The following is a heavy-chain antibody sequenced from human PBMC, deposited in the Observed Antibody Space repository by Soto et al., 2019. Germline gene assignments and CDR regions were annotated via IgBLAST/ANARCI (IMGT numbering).Heavy chain of an antibody. J-gene: IGHJ6*02. CDR1: GYTLTTFF. Sequence: ASVKVSCKASGYTLTTFFMHWVRQAPGQVLEWMGVINPGDPAGRSTTYAQKFQGRDTMTTDTSTSTVYMELSRLRSDDTAVYYCAREAIVAGATTGMDVWGQGTTVTVSS. D-gene: IGHD1-26*01. CDR3: AREAIVAGATTGMDV. CDR2: INPGDPAGRST. V-gene: IGHV1-46*01.